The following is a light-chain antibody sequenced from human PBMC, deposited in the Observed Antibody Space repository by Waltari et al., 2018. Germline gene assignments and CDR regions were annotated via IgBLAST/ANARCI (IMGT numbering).Light chain of an antibody. CDR2: DAS. J-gene: IGKJ1*01. V-gene: IGKV3-20*01. Sequence: TLSCRASQSVGKYLAWYQQKPGQAPRLLIYDASSRASGIPDRFSGSGSGTDFSLTISRLEPEDFAVYYCQKYVSLPATFGQGTRVEVK. CDR1: QSVGKY. CDR3: QKYVSLPAT.